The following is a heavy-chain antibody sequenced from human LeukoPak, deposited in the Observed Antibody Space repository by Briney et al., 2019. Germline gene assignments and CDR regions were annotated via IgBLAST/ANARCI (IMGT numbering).Heavy chain of an antibody. V-gene: IGHV3-49*04. CDR3: ARQSSATIVSAFAF. CDR1: GFTFDDYI. J-gene: IGHJ3*01. CDR2: IRSKAYGGTT. Sequence: PGGSLRLSCTASGFTFDDYIMNWVRQAPGKGLERVGFIRSKAYGGTTEYAASVKGRFIISRDDSKSIAYLQMNSLKSEDTAVYYCARQSSATIVSAFAFWGQGTMVTVSS. D-gene: IGHD2-15*01.